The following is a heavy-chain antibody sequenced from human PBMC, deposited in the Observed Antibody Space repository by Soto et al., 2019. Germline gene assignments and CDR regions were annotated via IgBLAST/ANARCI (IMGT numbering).Heavy chain of an antibody. CDR3: AIGGAAAARGWFDP. Sequence: SETLSLTCTVSGGSITSYYWSWIRQPPGKGLEWIDYVYYSGSTNYNPSLKSRITISVDTSKNQFSLKLSSMTAADTAVYYCAIGGAAAARGWFDPWGQGTLVTVSS. J-gene: IGHJ5*02. CDR2: VYYSGST. V-gene: IGHV4-59*01. CDR1: GGSITSYY. D-gene: IGHD6-13*01.